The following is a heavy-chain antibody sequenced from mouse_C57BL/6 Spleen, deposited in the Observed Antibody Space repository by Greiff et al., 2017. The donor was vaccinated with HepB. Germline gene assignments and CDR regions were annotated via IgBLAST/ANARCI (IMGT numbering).Heavy chain of an antibody. CDR1: GYAFSSSW. D-gene: IGHD2-3*01. J-gene: IGHJ4*01. CDR3: ARWLLNYYYAMDY. CDR2: IYPGDGDT. Sequence: VKLMESGPELVKPGASVKISCKASGYAFSSSWMNWVKQRPGKGLEWIGRIYPGDGDTNYNGKFKGKATLTADKSSSTAYMQLSSLTSEDSAVYFCARWLLNYYYAMDYWGQGTSVTVSS. V-gene: IGHV1-82*01.